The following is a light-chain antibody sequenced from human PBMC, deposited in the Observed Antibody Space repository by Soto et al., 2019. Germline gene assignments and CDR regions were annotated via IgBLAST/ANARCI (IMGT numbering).Light chain of an antibody. V-gene: IGKV2-28*01. Sequence: EIVVSHPPITVPVTPREPAIISCKSSQIFLHTNGTYYLHWYLQKPGQSPQLLIYLGSNRSSGVPDRFSGSGSGTDFTLKIIRVEAEDVGVCYCMQALHLPTLGQGTKVDI. CDR3: MQALHLPT. J-gene: IGKJ1*01. CDR2: LGS. CDR1: QIFLHTNGTYY.